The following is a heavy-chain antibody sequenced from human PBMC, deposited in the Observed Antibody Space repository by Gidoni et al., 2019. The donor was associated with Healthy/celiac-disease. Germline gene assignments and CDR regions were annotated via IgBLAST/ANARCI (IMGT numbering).Heavy chain of an antibody. CDR1: GFPLRRYG. D-gene: IGHD3-3*01. V-gene: IGHV3-30*18. CDR3: AKDFWSGYYTESLDY. J-gene: IGHJ4*02. Sequence: QVQLLEPGGGVAQPGRSLVLSCAAAGFPLRRYGMHWVRQAPGKGLEWVAVISYDGSNKYYADSVKGRFTISRYNSKNTLYLQMNSLRAEETAVYYCAKDFWSGYYTESLDYWGQGTLVTVSS. CDR2: ISYDGSNK.